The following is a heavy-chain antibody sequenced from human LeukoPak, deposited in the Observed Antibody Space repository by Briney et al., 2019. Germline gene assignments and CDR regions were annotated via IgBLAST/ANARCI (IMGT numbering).Heavy chain of an antibody. CDR2: IKRDGRST. Sequence: PGGSLRLSCAASGFTFSSFWMHWVRQAPGKGLVWVSRIKRDGRSTTYADSVKGRFTISRDNAKNTLYLQMNSLRAEDTAVYYCARELDYGDYRDYFDYWGQGTLVTVSS. J-gene: IGHJ4*02. D-gene: IGHD4-17*01. V-gene: IGHV3-74*01. CDR1: GFTFSSFW. CDR3: ARELDYGDYRDYFDY.